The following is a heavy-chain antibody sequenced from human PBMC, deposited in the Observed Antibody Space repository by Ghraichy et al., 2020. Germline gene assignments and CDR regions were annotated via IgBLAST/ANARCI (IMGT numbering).Heavy chain of an antibody. J-gene: IGHJ3*01. CDR3: ARPRRGAAFDL. Sequence: SETLSLTCAVYGGSFSGYYWSWIRQPPGKGLEWIGEINHSGSTNYNPSLKSRVTISVDTSKNKFSLKLSSVTAADTAVYYCARPRRGAAFDLWGQGTMVTVSS. V-gene: IGHV4-34*01. D-gene: IGHD6-6*01. CDR1: GGSFSGYY. CDR2: INHSGST.